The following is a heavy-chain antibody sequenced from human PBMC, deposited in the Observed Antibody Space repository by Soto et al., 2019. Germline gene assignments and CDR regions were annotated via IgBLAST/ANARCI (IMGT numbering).Heavy chain of an antibody. CDR1: GGTFNTYA. J-gene: IGHJ4*02. D-gene: IGHD3-10*01. CDR3: AREVQVHTPAFGY. Sequence: QVQLVQSGAEMKKPGSSVKVSCQSSGGTFNTYAMNWVRQAPGQGPEWMGDISPMFGAANYAPKFQGRVTITADESTGTSSMQLCSLTSEDTALYFCAREVQVHTPAFGYWGQGTLVTVSS. CDR2: ISPMFGAA. V-gene: IGHV1-69*19.